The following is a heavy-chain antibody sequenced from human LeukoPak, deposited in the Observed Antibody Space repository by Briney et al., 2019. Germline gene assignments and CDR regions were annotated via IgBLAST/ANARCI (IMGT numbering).Heavy chain of an antibody. J-gene: IGHJ3*02. CDR2: INPNSGGT. D-gene: IGHD2-15*01. V-gene: IGHV1-2*02. Sequence: ASVKVSCKASGYSFSDKYMHWVRQAPGQGLEWMGWINPNSGGTNYAQKFQGRVTMTRDTSISTAYMELSSLRSDDTAVYYCGRVSCGGNCYSLIGTFDIWGQGTMVTVSS. CDR1: GYSFSDKY. CDR3: GRVSCGGNCYSLIGTFDI.